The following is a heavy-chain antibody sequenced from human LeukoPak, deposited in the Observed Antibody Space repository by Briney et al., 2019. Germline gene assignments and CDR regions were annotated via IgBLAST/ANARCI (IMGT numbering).Heavy chain of an antibody. D-gene: IGHD3-3*01. Sequence: SETLSLTCTVSGGSISSYYWSWIRQPPGKGLEWIGYIYYSGSTNYNPSLKSRVTISVDSSKNQFSLKLSSVTAADTAVYYCARAGEIFGVVTYFQHWGQGTLVTVSS. CDR1: GGSISSYY. J-gene: IGHJ1*01. CDR2: IYYSGST. V-gene: IGHV4-59*01. CDR3: ARAGEIFGVVTYFQH.